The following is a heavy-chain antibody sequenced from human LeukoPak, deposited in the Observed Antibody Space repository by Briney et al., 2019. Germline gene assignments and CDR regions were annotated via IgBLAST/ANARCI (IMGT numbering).Heavy chain of an antibody. CDR2: IYYSGST. CDR3: VRLNYDRAAYYYDSSGYYFDY. J-gene: IGHJ4*02. D-gene: IGHD3-22*01. Sequence: SETLSLTCTVSVGSISSSSYYWGWIRQPPGKGRECIWSIYYSGSTYYNPSLESLVTISVDTSKNQSSLKLSSVTPADTAFNYCVRLNYDRAAYYYDSSGYYFDYWGQGTMVTVSS. V-gene: IGHV4-39*01. CDR1: VGSISSSSYY.